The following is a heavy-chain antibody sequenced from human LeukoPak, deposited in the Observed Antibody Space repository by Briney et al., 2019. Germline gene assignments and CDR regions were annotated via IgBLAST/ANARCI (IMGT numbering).Heavy chain of an antibody. CDR2: INHSRST. CDR1: GGSFSGYY. V-gene: IGHV4-34*01. CDR3: ARLRSSSLSYYFDY. Sequence: SETLSLTCAVYGGSFSGYYWSWIRQPPGKGLEWIGEINHSRSTNYNPSLKSRVTISVDTSKNQFSLKLSSVTAADTAVYYCARLRSSSLSYYFDYWGQGTLVTVSS. D-gene: IGHD6-6*01. J-gene: IGHJ4*02.